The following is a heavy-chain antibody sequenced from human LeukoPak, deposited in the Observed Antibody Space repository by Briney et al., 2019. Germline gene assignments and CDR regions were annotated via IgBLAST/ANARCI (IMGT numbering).Heavy chain of an antibody. CDR1: GYTFTGYY. CDR2: INPNSGGT. D-gene: IGHD6-19*01. V-gene: IGHV1-2*02. J-gene: IGHJ4*02. CDR3: ARESVAGTGYTINFDY. Sequence: GASLKVSCKASGYTFTGYYMHWVRQAPGQGLEWMGWINPNSGGTNYAQKLQGRVTMTRGTSISTAYMELSRLRSDDTAVYYCARESVAGTGYTINFDYWGQGTLVTVSS.